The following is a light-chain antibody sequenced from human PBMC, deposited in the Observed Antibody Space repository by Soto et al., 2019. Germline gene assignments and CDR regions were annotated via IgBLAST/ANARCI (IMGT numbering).Light chain of an antibody. CDR1: QSVSSSY. CDR2: GAS. Sequence: EIVLTQSPATLSLSPGERATLSCRASQSVSSSYLAWYQQKPGQTPSLLIYGASSRATGIPDRFSGSGSGTDFTLTISRLEPEDLAVYYCQQYGSSPPITFGQGTRLEIK. J-gene: IGKJ5*01. CDR3: QQYGSSPPIT. V-gene: IGKV3-20*01.